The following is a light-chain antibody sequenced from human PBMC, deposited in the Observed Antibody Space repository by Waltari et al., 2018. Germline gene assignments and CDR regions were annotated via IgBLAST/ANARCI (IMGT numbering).Light chain of an antibody. J-gene: IGLJ2*01. CDR2: EVT. Sequence: HSALTQPASVSGSPGQAITISCAGTSSDIGGYNFVSWYQQHPGKAPKLIVYEVTYRPSGVSVRFSCSKSGSTASLTISGLQAEDESDYCCSSYTTTTTLVVFGGGTKLTVL. CDR3: SSYTTTTTLVV. V-gene: IGLV2-14*01. CDR1: SSDIGGYNF.